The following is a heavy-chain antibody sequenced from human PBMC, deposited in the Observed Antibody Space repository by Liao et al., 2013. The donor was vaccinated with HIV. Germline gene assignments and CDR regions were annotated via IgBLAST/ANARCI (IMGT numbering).Heavy chain of an antibody. CDR2: IYYSGST. V-gene: IGHV4-39*07. CDR1: DVSITTRSYY. Sequence: QLQLQESGPGLVKPSETLSLTCSVSDVSITTRSYYWGWIRQPPGKGLEWIGSIYYSGSTYYNPSLKSRVTISVDTSKNQFSLKLSSVTAADTAVYYCARGPITMVRGVRVWNYYYYMDVWGKGTTVTVSS. CDR3: ARGPITMVRGVRVWNYYYYMDV. J-gene: IGHJ6*03. D-gene: IGHD3-10*01.